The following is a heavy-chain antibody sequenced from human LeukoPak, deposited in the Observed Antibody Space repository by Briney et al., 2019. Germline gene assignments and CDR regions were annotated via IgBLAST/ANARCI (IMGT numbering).Heavy chain of an antibody. CDR1: GDNFSSYA. Sequence: SVKVTCTASGDNFSSYANSWVRHAPAPGHEWMGRIIPIFGTANYAQKFQGRVTTTTDESTSTAYMELSSLRSEDTAVYYCARSSLLWFGELSDAVDYWGQGTLVTVSS. J-gene: IGHJ4*02. CDR2: IIPIFGTA. CDR3: ARSSLLWFGELSDAVDY. D-gene: IGHD3-10*01. V-gene: IGHV1-69*05.